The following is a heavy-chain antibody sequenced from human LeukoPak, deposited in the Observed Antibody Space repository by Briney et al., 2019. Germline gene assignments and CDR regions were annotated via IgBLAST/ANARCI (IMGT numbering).Heavy chain of an antibody. J-gene: IGHJ4*02. Sequence: ASETLSLTCTVSGASISSGGYFWSWIRQPPGKGLEWIGYIYHTGNTYYNPSLGGRVTMSVDKSKNQFSLSLASVTVADTAVYYCARERPLDTVVSQDFWGQGTLVIVSS. CDR1: GASISSGGYF. CDR3: ARERPLDTVVSQDF. CDR2: IYHTGNT. D-gene: IGHD4-23*01. V-gene: IGHV4-30-2*01.